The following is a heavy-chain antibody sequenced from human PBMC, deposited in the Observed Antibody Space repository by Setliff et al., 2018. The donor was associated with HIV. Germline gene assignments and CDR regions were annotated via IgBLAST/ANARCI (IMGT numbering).Heavy chain of an antibody. V-gene: IGHV5-51*01. CDR2: IYGDGSDP. J-gene: IGHJ3*02. Sequence: GESLTISCKGFGYKFTDYWVGWVRQMPGEGLEWMGVIYGDGSDPRYSPSFQGQVTISVDKSINTAYPRWTSLKASDTALYYCARPQYHQSSDAFDIWGQGTMVTVSS. CDR3: ARPQYHQSSDAFDI. CDR1: GYKFTDYW.